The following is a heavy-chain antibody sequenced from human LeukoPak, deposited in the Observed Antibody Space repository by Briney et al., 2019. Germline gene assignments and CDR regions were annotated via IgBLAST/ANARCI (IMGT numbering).Heavy chain of an antibody. Sequence: PSETLSLTCTVSGGSISSGDYYWSWIRQPPGKGLEWVGYIYYSGSTYYNPSLKSRVTISVDTSKNQFSLKLSSVTAADTAVYYCARDRGSGFADYWGQGTLVTVSS. D-gene: IGHD3-22*01. CDR3: ARDRGSGFADY. CDR2: IYYSGST. V-gene: IGHV4-30-4*01. J-gene: IGHJ4*02. CDR1: GGSISSGDYY.